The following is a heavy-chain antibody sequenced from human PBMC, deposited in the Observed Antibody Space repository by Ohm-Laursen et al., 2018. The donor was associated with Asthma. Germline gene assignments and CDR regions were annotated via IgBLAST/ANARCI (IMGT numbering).Heavy chain of an antibody. CDR3: ARDGYSGYDFFDY. CDR1: GFTFSSYA. J-gene: IGHJ4*02. V-gene: IGHV3-30-3*01. Sequence: SLRLSCTASGFTFSSYAMHWVRQAPGKGLEWVAVISYDGSNKYYADSVKGRFTISRDNSKNTLYLQMNSLRAEDTAVYYCARDGYSGYDFFDYWGQGTLVTVSS. CDR2: ISYDGSNK. D-gene: IGHD5-12*01.